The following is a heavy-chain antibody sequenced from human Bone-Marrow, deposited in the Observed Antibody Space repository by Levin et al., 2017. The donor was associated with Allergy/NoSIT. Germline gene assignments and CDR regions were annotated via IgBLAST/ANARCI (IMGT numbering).Heavy chain of an antibody. CDR2: ISSSGRRI. Sequence: GESLKISCAASGFTLSSYEMNWVRQAPGKGLEWVSYISSSGRRINYADSVKGRFSISRDNAKNSLYLQMNSLRAEDTAVYYCARDWDTGDYVRLDYWGPGTLVTVSS. CDR1: GFTLSSYE. J-gene: IGHJ4*02. D-gene: IGHD4-17*01. CDR3: ARDWDTGDYVRLDY. V-gene: IGHV3-48*03.